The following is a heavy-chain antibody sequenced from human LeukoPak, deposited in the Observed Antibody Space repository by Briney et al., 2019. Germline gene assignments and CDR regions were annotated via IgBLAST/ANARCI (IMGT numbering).Heavy chain of an antibody. CDR1: GFTFSSYA. J-gene: IGHJ4*02. D-gene: IGHD3-16*01. V-gene: IGHV3-30-3*01. CDR2: ISYDGSNK. Sequence: PGGSLRLSCAASGFTFSSYAMHWVRQAPGKGLEWVAVISYDGSNKYYADSVKGRFTISRDNSKNTLYLQMSSLRAEDTAVYYCARDPYDKDKDLYYFDYWGQGTLVTVSS. CDR3: ARDPYDKDKDLYYFDY.